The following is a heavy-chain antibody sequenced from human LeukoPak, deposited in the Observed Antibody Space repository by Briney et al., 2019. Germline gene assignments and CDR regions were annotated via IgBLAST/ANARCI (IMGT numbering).Heavy chain of an antibody. CDR3: VKTVYGTMVRGVITSPFDY. CDR1: GFTFSSCA. D-gene: IGHD3-10*01. Sequence: PGGSLRLSCSASGFTFSSCAMHWVRQAPGKGLEYVSAISSNGGSTYYADSVKGRFTISRDNSKNTLYLQMSSLRAEDTAVYYCVKTVYGTMVRGVITSPFDYWGQGTLVTVSS. J-gene: IGHJ4*02. V-gene: IGHV3-64D*06. CDR2: ISSNGGST.